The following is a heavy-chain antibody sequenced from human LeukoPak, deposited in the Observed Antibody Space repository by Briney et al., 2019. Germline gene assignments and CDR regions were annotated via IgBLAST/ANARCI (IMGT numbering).Heavy chain of an antibody. CDR1: GSTFSRYA. CDR2: ISESDGST. Sequence: GGSLRLSCAASGSTFSRYAMNWVRQAPGKGLEWLSAISESDGSTYYADSVKGRFTISRDNSKNTLYLQMNSLGADDTAVYFCAEDISQGYTFGSIEEDYWGQGTLVTVSS. CDR3: AEDISQGYTFGSIEEDY. J-gene: IGHJ4*02. V-gene: IGHV3-23*01. D-gene: IGHD5-18*01.